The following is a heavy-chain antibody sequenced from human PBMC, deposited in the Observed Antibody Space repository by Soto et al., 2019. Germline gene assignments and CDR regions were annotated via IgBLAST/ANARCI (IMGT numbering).Heavy chain of an antibody. CDR2: IKEDGSET. V-gene: IGHV3-7*05. Sequence: EVQWVESGGGLVQSGGSLRLSCAASGFTFDSYWMSWVRQAPGRGLEWLANIKEDGSETSYVDSVKGRFTISRDNAEKSLFLQMNSLTVEDTAVYYCVRGPHRAASGAHWGQGTLVTVSP. J-gene: IGHJ4*02. CDR3: VRGPHRAASGAH. D-gene: IGHD6-13*01. CDR1: GFTFDSYW.